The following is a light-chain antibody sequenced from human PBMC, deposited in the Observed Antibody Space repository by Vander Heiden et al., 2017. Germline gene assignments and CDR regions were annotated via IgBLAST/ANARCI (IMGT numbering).Light chain of an antibody. Sequence: SYELTQPPSVSVSPGQTARITCSGDALPKQYAYWYQQKPAQAPVLVLYKDSERPSGIPERFSSSSSGTTVTLTISGVQAEDEADYYCQSADSSGTYEVFGGGTKLTVL. V-gene: IGLV3-25*03. CDR3: QSADSSGTYEV. J-gene: IGLJ3*02. CDR2: KDS. CDR1: ALPKQY.